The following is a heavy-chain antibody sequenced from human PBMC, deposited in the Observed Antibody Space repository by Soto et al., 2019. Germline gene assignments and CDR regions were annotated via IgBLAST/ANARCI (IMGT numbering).Heavy chain of an antibody. CDR2: ISGSGGST. CDR1: GFTFSSYA. Sequence: GGSLRLSCAASGFTFSSYAMSWVRQAPGKGLEWVSAISGSGGSTYYADSVKGRFTISRDNSKNTLYLQMNSLRAEDTAVYYCAKDVAAPTVAAAGKLSWDYWGQGTLVTVSS. CDR3: AKDVAAPTVAAAGKLSWDY. V-gene: IGHV3-23*01. J-gene: IGHJ4*02. D-gene: IGHD6-13*01.